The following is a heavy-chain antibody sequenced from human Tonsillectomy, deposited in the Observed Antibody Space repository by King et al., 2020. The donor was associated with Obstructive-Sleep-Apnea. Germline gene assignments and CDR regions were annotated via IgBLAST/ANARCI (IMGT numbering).Heavy chain of an antibody. CDR3: ARVRDPYSGSRFGHFDY. D-gene: IGHD6-13*01. Sequence: VQLQESGPGLVKPSETLSLTCTVSGDSISSYYWSWIRQPPGKGLEWIGYIYSSGSTNYNPSLKSRVTISVDTSENQFSLKLSSVTAADTAVYFCARVRDPYSGSRFGHFDYWGQGTLVTVSS. J-gene: IGHJ4*02. CDR2: IYSSGST. V-gene: IGHV4-59*01. CDR1: GDSISSYY.